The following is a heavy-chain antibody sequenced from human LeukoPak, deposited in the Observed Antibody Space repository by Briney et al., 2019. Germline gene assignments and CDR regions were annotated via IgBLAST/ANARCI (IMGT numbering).Heavy chain of an antibody. D-gene: IGHD1-14*01. V-gene: IGHV3-21*01. CDR2: ISESGGRI. CDR3: AKEVFTGSGAAFDI. J-gene: IGHJ3*02. CDR1: GFTFSSYW. Sequence: GGSLRLSCAASGFTFSSYWMSWVRQAPGKELEWLSSISESGGRIFYRDSLKGRFTSSRDNAKKSVFLQMNSLRVEDTAVYYCAKEVFTGSGAAFDIWGPGTMVTVSS.